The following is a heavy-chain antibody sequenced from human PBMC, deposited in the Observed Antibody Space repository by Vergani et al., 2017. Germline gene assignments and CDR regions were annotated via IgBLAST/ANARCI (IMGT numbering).Heavy chain of an antibody. Sequence: QVQLQESGPGLVKPSETLSLTCTVSGGSISSHYWSWIRQPPGKGLEWIGYIYYSGSTNYNPSLKSRVTISVDTSKNQFSLKLSSVTAADTAVYYCAMSDCSSTSCYSTTANWFDPWGQGTLVTVSS. J-gene: IGHJ5*02. CDR3: AMSDCSSTSCYSTTANWFDP. CDR1: GGSISSHY. V-gene: IGHV4-59*11. CDR2: IYYSGST. D-gene: IGHD2-2*01.